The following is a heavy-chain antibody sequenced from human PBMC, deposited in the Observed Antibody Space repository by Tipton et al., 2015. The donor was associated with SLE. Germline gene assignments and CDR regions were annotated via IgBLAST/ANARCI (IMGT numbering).Heavy chain of an antibody. CDR1: GFTFGDYA. CDR3: TRDRQVAV. J-gene: IGHJ3*01. Sequence: SLRLSCAASGFTFGDYAMSWVRQAPGKGLEWVGFIRSKASGGTAEYAASVKGRFTISRDDSKSIAYLQMNSLQTEDTAVYYCTRDRQVAVWGQGTMVPVSP. V-gene: IGHV3-49*04. CDR2: IRSKASGGTA. D-gene: IGHD2-15*01.